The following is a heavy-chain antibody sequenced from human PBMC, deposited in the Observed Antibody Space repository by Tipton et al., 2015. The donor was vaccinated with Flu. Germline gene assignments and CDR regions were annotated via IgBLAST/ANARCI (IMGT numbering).Heavy chain of an antibody. J-gene: IGHJ6*02. Sequence: TLSLTCTVSGGSISGASDYWGWVRQTPGKGLEWIGNIHYSGKTYYNMPLKSRVTISVDTSNNQFSLKLTSVTAADTGLYYCARDRKVNGFWTGYERYGMDVWGQGTTVTVSS. D-gene: IGHD3/OR15-3a*01. CDR2: IHYSGKT. CDR3: ARDRKVNGFWTGYERYGMDV. V-gene: IGHV4-39*07. CDR1: GGSISGASDY.